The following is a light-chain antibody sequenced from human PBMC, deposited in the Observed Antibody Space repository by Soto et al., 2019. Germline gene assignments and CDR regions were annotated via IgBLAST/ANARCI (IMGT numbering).Light chain of an antibody. V-gene: IGKV3-20*01. Sequence: ENVLTQSPGTLSLSPGERAPLSCRASQSVNSNYLAWFQQKPGQAPRLLIYGASSRATGIPDRFSGSGSGTDFTLTISVLEPEDFAVYHCQQYGSSSWTFGQGTKVEI. CDR2: GAS. CDR1: QSVNSNY. CDR3: QQYGSSSWT. J-gene: IGKJ1*01.